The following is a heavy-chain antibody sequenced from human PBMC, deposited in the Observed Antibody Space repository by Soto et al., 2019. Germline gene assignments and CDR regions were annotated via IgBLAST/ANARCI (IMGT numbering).Heavy chain of an antibody. CDR3: AREGYCSGGSCADFIH. D-gene: IGHD2-15*01. CDR2: ISYDGSNK. CDR1: GFTFSSYA. J-gene: IGHJ4*02. Sequence: PGGSLRLSCAASGFTFSSYAMHWVRQAPGKGLEWVAVISYDGSNKYYADSVKGRFTISRDNSKNTLYLQMNSLSAEETAVYYCAREGYCSGGSCADFIHWGQGTLVTVSS. V-gene: IGHV3-30-3*01.